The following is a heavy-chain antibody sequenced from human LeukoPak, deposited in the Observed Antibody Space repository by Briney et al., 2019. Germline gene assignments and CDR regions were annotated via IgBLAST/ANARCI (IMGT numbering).Heavy chain of an antibody. D-gene: IGHD3-22*01. J-gene: IGHJ6*03. Sequence: ASVKVSCKASGYTFTSYGISWVRQAPGQGLEWTGWISAYNGNTNYAQKLQGRVTMTTDTSTSTAYMELRSLRSDDTAVYYCARGRDYYDSSGYHFFPQHYYYYYMDVWGKGTSVTVSS. V-gene: IGHV1-18*01. CDR2: ISAYNGNT. CDR3: ARGRDYYDSSGYHFFPQHYYYYYMDV. CDR1: GYTFTSYG.